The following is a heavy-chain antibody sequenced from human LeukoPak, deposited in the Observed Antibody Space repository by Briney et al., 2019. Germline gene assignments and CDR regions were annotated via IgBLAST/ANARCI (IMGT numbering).Heavy chain of an antibody. J-gene: IGHJ5*02. V-gene: IGHV3-21*01. CDR2: ISSSSSYI. Sequence: PGGSLRLSCAASGFTFSSYSMNWVRQAPGKGLEWVSSISSSSSYIYYADSVKGRFTISRDNAKSSLYLQMNSLRAEDTAVYYCARDPGTEWELLSWFDPWGQGTLVTVSS. D-gene: IGHD1-26*01. CDR1: GFTFSSYS. CDR3: ARDPGTEWELLSWFDP.